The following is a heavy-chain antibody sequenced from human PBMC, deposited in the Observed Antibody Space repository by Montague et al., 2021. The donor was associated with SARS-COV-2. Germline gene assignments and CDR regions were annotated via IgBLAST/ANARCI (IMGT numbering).Heavy chain of an antibody. D-gene: IGHD6-13*01. CDR3: ARHPQQLVLRYWYFDL. CDR2: ISHSGRT. V-gene: IGHV4-4*02. J-gene: IGHJ2*01. CDR1: GGSISSSNW. Sequence: SETLSLTCAVSGGSISSSNWWNRVRQSPGKGLEWIGEISHSGRTNYNPSLKSRVTISVDNSKNQFSLNLTSLTAADTALCYCARHPQQLVLRYWYFDLWGRGTLVTVSS.